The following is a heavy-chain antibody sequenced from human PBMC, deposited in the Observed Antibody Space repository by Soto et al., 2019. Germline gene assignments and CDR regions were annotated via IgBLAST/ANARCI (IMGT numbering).Heavy chain of an antibody. Sequence: DVQLVESGGGLVQPGRSLRLSCAASGFTFDDYAMHWVRQAPGKGLEWVSGISWNSGSIGYADSVKGRFTISRDNAKNSLYLQMNSLRAEDTALYYCAKDTGSGRYNWFDPWGQGTLVTVSS. D-gene: IGHD1-26*01. J-gene: IGHJ5*02. CDR3: AKDTGSGRYNWFDP. V-gene: IGHV3-9*01. CDR2: ISWNSGSI. CDR1: GFTFDDYA.